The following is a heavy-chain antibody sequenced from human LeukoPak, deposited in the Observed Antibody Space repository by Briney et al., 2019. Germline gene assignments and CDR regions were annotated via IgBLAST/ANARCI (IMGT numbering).Heavy chain of an antibody. V-gene: IGHV1-2*02. Sequence: ASVTVSCKASGYTFTGYYMHWVRQAPGQGLEWMGWINPNSGGTNYAQKFQGRVTMTRDTSISTVYMELSSLRSEDTAVYYCARDIYDSSGYYFTEVDYWGQGTLVTVSS. J-gene: IGHJ4*02. CDR2: INPNSGGT. CDR3: ARDIYDSSGYYFTEVDY. CDR1: GYTFTGYY. D-gene: IGHD3-22*01.